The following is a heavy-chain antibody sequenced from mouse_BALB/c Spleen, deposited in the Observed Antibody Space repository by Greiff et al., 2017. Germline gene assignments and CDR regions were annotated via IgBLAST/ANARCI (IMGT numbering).Heavy chain of an antibody. CDR3: ASRYDNYAFAY. D-gene: IGHD2-10*02. CDR2: INPYNDGT. CDR1: GYTFTSYV. Sequence: VQLQQSGPELVKPGASVKMSCKASGYTFTSYVMHWVKQKPGQGLEWIGFINPYNDGTKYNEKFKGKATLTSDKSSSTAYMKLSSLTSEDSAVYYCASRYDNYAFAYWGQGTLVTVSA. V-gene: IGHV1-14*01. J-gene: IGHJ3*01.